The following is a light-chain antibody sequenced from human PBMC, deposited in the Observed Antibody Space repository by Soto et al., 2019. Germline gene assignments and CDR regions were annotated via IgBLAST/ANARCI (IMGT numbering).Light chain of an antibody. CDR2: GAS. Sequence: EIVMTQSPATLSVSPGERATLSCRASQSFSSNLAWYQQKPGQAPRLLIYGASTRATGIPARFSGSGSGTEFTLTISSLQSEDFAVYYCQQYNNWPPEVSFGGGTKVEIK. CDR1: QSFSSN. V-gene: IGKV3-15*01. CDR3: QQYNNWPPEVS. J-gene: IGKJ4*01.